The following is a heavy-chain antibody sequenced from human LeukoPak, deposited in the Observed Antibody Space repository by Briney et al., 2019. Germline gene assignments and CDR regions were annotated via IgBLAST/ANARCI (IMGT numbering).Heavy chain of an antibody. V-gene: IGHV3-30*03. CDR2: ISSDGSNK. CDR3: ARGLWFGELFSLDY. Sequence: GGSLRLSCAASGFTFSNYDMHWVRQAPGKGLGWVAVISSDGSNKYYADTDSVKGRFTISRDNSKNTLYLQMNSLRAEDTAVYYCARGLWFGELFSLDYWGQGILVTVSS. D-gene: IGHD3-10*01. J-gene: IGHJ4*02. CDR1: GFTFSNYD.